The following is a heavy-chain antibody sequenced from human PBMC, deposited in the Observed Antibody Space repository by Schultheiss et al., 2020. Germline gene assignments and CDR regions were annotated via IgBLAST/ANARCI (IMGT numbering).Heavy chain of an antibody. CDR2: IFSNDEK. J-gene: IGHJ4*02. CDR3: ARSSGITGTTVPYYFDY. D-gene: IGHD1-20*01. Sequence: SGPTLVKPTQTLTLTCTFSGFSLSTSGMCVSWIRQPPGKALEWLAHIFSNDEKSYSTSLKSRLTISKDTSKSQVVLTMTNMDPVDTATYYCARSSGITGTTVPYYFDYWGQGTLVNVYS. V-gene: IGHV2-26*01. CDR1: GFSLSTSGMC.